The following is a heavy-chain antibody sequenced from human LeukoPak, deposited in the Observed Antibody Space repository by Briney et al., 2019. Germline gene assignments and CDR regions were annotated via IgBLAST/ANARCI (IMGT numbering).Heavy chain of an antibody. Sequence: NSSQTLSLTCSVSGGSISSGGYHWNWIRQHPGKGLEWIGYIYYSGSTNYNPSLKSRVTISVDTSKNQFSLKLSSVTAADTAVYYCARTPYYYDSSGYYEYYFDYWGQGTLVTVSS. CDR2: IYYSGST. D-gene: IGHD3-22*01. J-gene: IGHJ4*02. CDR3: ARTPYYYDSSGYYEYYFDY. CDR1: GGSISSGGYH. V-gene: IGHV4-61*08.